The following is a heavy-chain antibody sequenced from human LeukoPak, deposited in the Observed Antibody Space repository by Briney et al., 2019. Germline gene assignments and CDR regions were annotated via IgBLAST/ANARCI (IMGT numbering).Heavy chain of an antibody. CDR1: GFTFSSYS. CDR2: ISSSGSYI. Sequence: GGSLRLSCAASGFTFSSYSMNWARQAPGKGLEWVSSISSSGSYIYYADSVKGRFTISRDNAKNSLYLQMNSLRAEDTAVYYCARESIVVVPTTMDDASDIWGQGTMVTVSS. J-gene: IGHJ3*02. V-gene: IGHV3-21*01. D-gene: IGHD2-2*01. CDR3: ARESIVVVPTTMDDASDI.